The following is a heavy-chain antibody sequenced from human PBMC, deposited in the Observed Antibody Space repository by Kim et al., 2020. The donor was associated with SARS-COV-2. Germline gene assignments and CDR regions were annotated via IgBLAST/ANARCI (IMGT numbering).Heavy chain of an antibody. CDR3: ARSFNYYDSSGYYF. Sequence: ASVKVSCKASGYTFTSYAMHWVRQAPGQRLEWMGWINAGNGNTKYSQKFQGRVTITRDTSASTAYMELSSLRSEDTAVYYCARSFNYYDSSGYYFWGQGTLVTVSS. D-gene: IGHD3-22*01. CDR1: GYTFTSYA. V-gene: IGHV1-3*01. J-gene: IGHJ4*02. CDR2: INAGNGNT.